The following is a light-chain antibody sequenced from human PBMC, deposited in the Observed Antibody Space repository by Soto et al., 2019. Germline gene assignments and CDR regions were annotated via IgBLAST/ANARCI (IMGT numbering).Light chain of an antibody. CDR3: CSDGGSVI. Sequence: QSVLTQPRSVSGSPGQSVTISCSGPSRDFGADNHVAWYQQYPDKAPEVMIYDVSQRPSGVPARFSGSKSGNTASLTISGLQAEDEADYYCCSDGGSVIFGGGTKLTVL. J-gene: IGLJ2*01. CDR1: SRDFGADNH. V-gene: IGLV2-11*01. CDR2: DVS.